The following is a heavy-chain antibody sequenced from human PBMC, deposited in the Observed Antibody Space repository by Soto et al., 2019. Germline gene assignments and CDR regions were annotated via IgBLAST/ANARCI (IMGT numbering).Heavy chain of an antibody. J-gene: IGHJ4*02. Sequence: QVHLVESGGGVVQPGRSLRLSCAASGFPFSSYGMHWVRQAPGKGLDWVAVIWYDGSNKDYAESVKGRFTISRDNSKNTLYLQLNSLRAEDKAVYYCASSINWCQGTLVTVS. V-gene: IGHV3-33*01. CDR1: GFPFSSYG. CDR2: IWYDGSNK. CDR3: ASSIN.